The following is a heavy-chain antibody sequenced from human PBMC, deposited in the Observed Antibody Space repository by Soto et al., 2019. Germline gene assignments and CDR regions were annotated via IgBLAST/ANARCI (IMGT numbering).Heavy chain of an antibody. CDR3: AREASFTDAFDI. CDR1: GFTFSSYS. J-gene: IGHJ3*02. V-gene: IGHV3-21*01. Sequence: TGGALRLSCAASGFTFSSYSIKWVRPAPGEGLEWVSSISSSSSYIYYADSVKGRFTISRDNAKNSLYLQMNSLRAEDTAVYYCAREASFTDAFDIWGQGTMVTVSS. CDR2: ISSSSSYI. D-gene: IGHD3-16*02.